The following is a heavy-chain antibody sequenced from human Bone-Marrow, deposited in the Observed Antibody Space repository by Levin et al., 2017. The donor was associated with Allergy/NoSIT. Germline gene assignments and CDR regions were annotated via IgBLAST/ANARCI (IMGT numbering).Heavy chain of an antibody. CDR2: IFHSGTT. D-gene: IGHD1-1*01. CDR1: GYSISSGYY. CDR3: TSAHFNWRGEYYYYYMDA. J-gene: IGHJ6*03. Sequence: TSETLSLTCSVSGYSISSGYYWGWVRQSPGEGLEWIASIFHSGTTYYNPSLKGRATISVDTSKNQFSLRLSSVTAADAARYYCTSAHFNWRGEYYYYYMDAWGKGTTVTVSS. V-gene: IGHV4-38-2*01.